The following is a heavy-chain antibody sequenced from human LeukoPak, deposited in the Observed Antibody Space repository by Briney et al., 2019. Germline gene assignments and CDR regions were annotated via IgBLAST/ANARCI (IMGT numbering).Heavy chain of an antibody. D-gene: IGHD5-12*01. CDR3: ARWGQTSGYYYVDN. CDR1: GFTLSSNW. V-gene: IGHV3-7*01. Sequence: GVSLRLSCGASGFTLSSNWMTWVRQAPGRGLEWVASIKQDGSVKYYVDSVKGRFTISRDNARNSLSLQMDSLGVEDTAVYFCARWGQTSGYYYVDNWGQGTLVTVSS. CDR2: IKQDGSVK. J-gene: IGHJ4*02.